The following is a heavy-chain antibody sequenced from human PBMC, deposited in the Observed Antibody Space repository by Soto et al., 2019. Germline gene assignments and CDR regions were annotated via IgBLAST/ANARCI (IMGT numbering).Heavy chain of an antibody. CDR1: GGSITSGGYY. CDR2: IYYSGFT. J-gene: IGHJ5*02. Sequence: QVQLQESGPGLVKPSQTLSLTCTVSGGSITSGGYYWSWIRQHPGKGLEWIGYIYYSGFTYYNPTLQSXXTISVDTSKTQFSLKLSSVTGADTAVYYCARSVFPWGQGTLVTVSS. V-gene: IGHV4-31*03. CDR3: ARSVFP.